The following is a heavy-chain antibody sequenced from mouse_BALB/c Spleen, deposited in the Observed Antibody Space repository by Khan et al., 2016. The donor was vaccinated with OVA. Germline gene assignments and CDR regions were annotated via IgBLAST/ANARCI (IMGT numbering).Heavy chain of an antibody. CDR3: ARPPFFSYVMVY. V-gene: IGHV9-3-1*01. J-gene: IGHJ4*01. CDR1: GYTFKNHG. CDR2: INTYTGEP. Sequence: QVQLQQSGPELKKPGETVKISCKASGYTFKNHGMNWVKQAPGKGLKWMGWINTYTGEPTYVEDFKGRFAFSLETSVSTAYLQINNLKNEDTATYFCARPPFFSYVMVYWGQGTSVTVSS.